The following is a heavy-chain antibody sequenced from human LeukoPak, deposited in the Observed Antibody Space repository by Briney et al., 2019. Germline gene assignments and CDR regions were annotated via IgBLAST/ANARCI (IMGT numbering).Heavy chain of an antibody. CDR3: ARDRSISAAGDTY. Sequence: GGSLRLSCAVSGFTFRDAAMTWVRQAPGKGLVWVSRVNRDGSSTSYADSVKGRFTISRDNAKNTLSLQMNSLRAEDTAVYYCARDRSISAAGDTYWGQGTLVTVSS. D-gene: IGHD6-13*01. CDR1: GFTFRDAA. V-gene: IGHV3-74*01. J-gene: IGHJ4*02. CDR2: VNRDGSST.